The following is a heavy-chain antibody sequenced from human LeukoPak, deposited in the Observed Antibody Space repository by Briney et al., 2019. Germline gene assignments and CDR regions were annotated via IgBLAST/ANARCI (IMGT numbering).Heavy chain of an antibody. D-gene: IGHD2-8*01. CDR2: IYYSDST. CDR3: ARGYCTNGVCYSPHFDY. Sequence: SDTLSLTCTVSGASISSYYWSWIRQPTGKRLEYIGYIYYSDSTNYNPSLKSRVTISVDTSKNQFSLKLSSVTAADTAVYYCARGYCTNGVCYSPHFDYWGQGTLVTVSS. CDR1: GASISSYY. J-gene: IGHJ4*02. V-gene: IGHV4-59*07.